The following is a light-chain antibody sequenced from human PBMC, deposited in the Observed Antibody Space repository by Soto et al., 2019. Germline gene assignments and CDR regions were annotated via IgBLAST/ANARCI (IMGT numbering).Light chain of an antibody. CDR1: SSDVGGYDY. CDR2: EVS. J-gene: IGLJ3*02. V-gene: IGLV2-14*01. Sequence: QSALTQPASVSGSPGQSITISCIGSSSDVGGYDYVSWYQQHPGRAPKVIIYEVSNRPSGVSDRFSGSKSGNTASLTISGVQAEDEADYYCCSYAGSYTWVFGGGTKLTVL. CDR3: CSYAGSYTWV.